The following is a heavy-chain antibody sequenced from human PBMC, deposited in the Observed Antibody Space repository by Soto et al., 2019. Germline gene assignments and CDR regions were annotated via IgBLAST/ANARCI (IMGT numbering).Heavy chain of an antibody. Sequence: XESLSLSCAASGFTFSSYAMSWVRQAPGKGLEWVSSISGTGDNTYYADSVKGRFTISRENSENTVYVQMTSLRAEDTAVYYCTRLAQISDYWGQGTLVTVSS. J-gene: IGHJ4*02. CDR2: ISGTGDNT. V-gene: IGHV3-23*01. CDR1: GFTFSSYA. CDR3: TRLAQISDY. D-gene: IGHD6-19*01.